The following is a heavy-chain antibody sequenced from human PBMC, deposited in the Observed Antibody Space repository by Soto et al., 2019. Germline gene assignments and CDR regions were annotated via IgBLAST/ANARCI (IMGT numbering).Heavy chain of an antibody. D-gene: IGHD4-17*01. CDR1: GFTFSDYY. CDR3: ARRWSYSDYGGYAFDI. CDR2: ISSSGSST. V-gene: IGHV3-11*01. J-gene: IGHJ3*02. Sequence: QVQLVESGGGLVKPGGSMRLSCAASGFTFSDYYMSWIRQAPGKGLEWVSYISSSGSSTYYADSVKGRFTISRDNGKNSLYLQMNSLRAEDTAVYHCARRWSYSDYGGYAFDIWGQGTMVTVSS.